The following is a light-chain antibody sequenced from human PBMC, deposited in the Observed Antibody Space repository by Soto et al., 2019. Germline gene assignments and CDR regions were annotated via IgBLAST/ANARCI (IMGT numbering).Light chain of an antibody. CDR3: QQYNNWPPYT. V-gene: IGKV3-15*01. CDR1: QSVSSN. CDR2: GAS. Sequence: EIVMTQSPATLSVSPGERATLSCRASQSVSSNLAWYQQKPGQAPRLFIYGASTRATGIPARFSGSGSGTEFTHTISSLQSEDFAVYYCQQYNNWPPYTFGQGTKLEIK. J-gene: IGKJ2*01.